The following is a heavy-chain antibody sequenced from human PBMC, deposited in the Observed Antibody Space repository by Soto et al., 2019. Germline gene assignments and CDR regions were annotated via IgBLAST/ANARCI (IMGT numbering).Heavy chain of an antibody. J-gene: IGHJ4*02. D-gene: IGHD6-13*01. CDR2: VYYSGTT. CDR1: GGSISTYY. V-gene: IGHV4-59*12. Sequence: ASETLSLTCTVSGGSISTYYWTWIRQSPGKGLEWIGYVYYSGTTNYNPSLESRVTMSVDTSKNQFSLKLSSVTAADTAVYYCARGGIAAAAPPDYWGQGTLVTVSS. CDR3: ARGGIAAAAPPDY.